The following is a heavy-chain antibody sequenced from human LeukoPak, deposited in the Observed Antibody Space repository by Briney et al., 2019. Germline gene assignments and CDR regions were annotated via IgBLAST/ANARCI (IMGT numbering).Heavy chain of an antibody. CDR2: INPNSGGT. Sequence: GASVKVSCKASGYTFTGYYMHWVRQAPGQGLEWMGWINPNSGGTNYAQKFQGRVTMTRDTSISTAHMELSRLRSDDTAVYYCAIRDYGDYWYYFDYWGQGTLVTVSS. CDR3: AIRDYGDYWYYFDY. V-gene: IGHV1-2*02. J-gene: IGHJ4*02. D-gene: IGHD4-17*01. CDR1: GYTFTGYY.